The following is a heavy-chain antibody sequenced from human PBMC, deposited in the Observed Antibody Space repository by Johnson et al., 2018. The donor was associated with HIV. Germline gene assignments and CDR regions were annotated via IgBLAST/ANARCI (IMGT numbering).Heavy chain of an antibody. CDR3: ARGRPRWEPLWGGAFDF. D-gene: IGHD1-26*01. CDR1: GFTVSSNY. Sequence: VQLVESGGGLVQPGGSLRLSCAASGFTVSSNYMSWVRQAPGKGLEWVSVIYSGGSTYYADSVKGRFTISRDNSKNTLYLQMNSLRAEDTAVYYCARGRPRWEPLWGGAFDFWGQGTMVTVSS. V-gene: IGHV3-66*02. CDR2: IYSGGST. J-gene: IGHJ3*01.